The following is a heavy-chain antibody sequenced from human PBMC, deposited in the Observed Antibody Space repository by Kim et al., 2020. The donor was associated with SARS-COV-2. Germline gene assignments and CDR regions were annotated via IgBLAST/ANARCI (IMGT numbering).Heavy chain of an antibody. CDR1: GGSISSGGYY. V-gene: IGHV4-31*03. CDR3: ARVRVVVPAARNWFDP. D-gene: IGHD2-2*01. J-gene: IGHJ5*02. CDR2: IYYSGNT. Sequence: SETLSLTCTVSGGSISSGGYYWSWIRQHPGKGLEWIGYIYYSGNTYYNPSLQSRVTISVDTSKNQFSLKLSSVTAAATAVYSCARVRVVVPAARNWFDP.